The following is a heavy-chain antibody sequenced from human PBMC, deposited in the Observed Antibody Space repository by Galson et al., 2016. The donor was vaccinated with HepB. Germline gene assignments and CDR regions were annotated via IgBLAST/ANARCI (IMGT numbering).Heavy chain of an antibody. CDR3: ARHTTMDPAFDY. Sequence: SETLSLTCTVSGGSISSSSYFWVWIRQPPGKGLEWIASIYYSGSTHYNPSLKSRVTISVDTSKNQFSLQLSSVTAADTAVYYCARHTTMDPAFDYWGQGTLVTVSS. D-gene: IGHD5-18*01. CDR2: IYYSGST. CDR1: GGSISSSSYF. J-gene: IGHJ4*02. V-gene: IGHV4-39*01.